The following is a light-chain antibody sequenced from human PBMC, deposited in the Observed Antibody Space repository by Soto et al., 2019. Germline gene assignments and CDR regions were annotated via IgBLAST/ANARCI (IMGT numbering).Light chain of an antibody. CDR1: ETISNF. CDR2: AAS. CDR3: QQSYSIPWA. V-gene: IGKV1-39*01. J-gene: IGKJ1*01. Sequence: DIQMTQSPSSLSASVGDRVFITCRASETISNFLNWYQQKPGKAPKLLIYAASSLQSGVPSRFSGSGSGTDFTLTISSLQPEDFATYYCQQSYSIPWAFGQGTKVDIK.